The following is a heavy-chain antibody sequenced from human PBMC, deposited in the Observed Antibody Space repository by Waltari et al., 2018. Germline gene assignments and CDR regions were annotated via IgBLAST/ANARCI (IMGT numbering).Heavy chain of an antibody. V-gene: IGHV3-53*01. CDR2: IDSGGST. Sequence: EVQLVESGGGLIQPGGSLRLSCAASGFTVSSNYMSWVRQAPGKGLGWVSVIDSGGSTYDADSVKGRFTISRDNSKNTLYLQMNSLRAEDTAVYYCARGQWPINEFDYWGQGTLVTVSS. CDR3: ARGQWPINEFDY. J-gene: IGHJ4*02. CDR1: GFTVSSNY. D-gene: IGHD6-19*01.